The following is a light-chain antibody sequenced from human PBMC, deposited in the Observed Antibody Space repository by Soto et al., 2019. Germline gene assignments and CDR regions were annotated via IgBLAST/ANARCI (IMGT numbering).Light chain of an antibody. V-gene: IGLV2-11*01. CDR3: CSYAGSYTWV. J-gene: IGLJ1*01. CDR2: DVS. Sequence: QSALTQPRSVSGSPGQSVTISCTGTSSDVGSYNFVSWYQQHPGKAPKLMIYDVSKRPSGVPDRFSGSKSGNTASLTISGLQAEDEADYYCCSYAGSYTWVFATGPKLTVL. CDR1: SSDVGSYNF.